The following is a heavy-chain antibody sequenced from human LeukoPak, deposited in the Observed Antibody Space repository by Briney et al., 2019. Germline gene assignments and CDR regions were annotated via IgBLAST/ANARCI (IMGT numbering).Heavy chain of an antibody. CDR2: IKQDGSER. D-gene: IGHD4-17*01. CDR1: GFTFRSYS. V-gene: IGHV3-7*01. J-gene: IGHJ4*02. Sequence: GGSLRLSCAASGFTFRSYSMNWVRQAPGKGLEWVANIKQDGSERHYVDSVKGRFTISRDNARNSVYLQMNSLSDDDTAVYYCARDGDYIMPPFDYWGQGILVTVSS. CDR3: ARDGDYIMPPFDY.